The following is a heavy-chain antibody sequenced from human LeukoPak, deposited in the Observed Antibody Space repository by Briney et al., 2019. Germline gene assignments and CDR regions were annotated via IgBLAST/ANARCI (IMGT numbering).Heavy chain of an antibody. CDR2: INHSGST. CDR1: GGSFSGYY. J-gene: IGHJ6*03. D-gene: IGHD3-10*01. Sequence: SETLSLTCAVYGGSFSGYYWSWIRQPPGKGLEWIGEINHSGSTNYNPSLKSRVTISVDTSKNQFSLKLSSVTAADTAVYYCARSLRGQYGSGSYPSYMDVWGKGTTVTISS. CDR3: ARSLRGQYGSGSYPSYMDV. V-gene: IGHV4-34*01.